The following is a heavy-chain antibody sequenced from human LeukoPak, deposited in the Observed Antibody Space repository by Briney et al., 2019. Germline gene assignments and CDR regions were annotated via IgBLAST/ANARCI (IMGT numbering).Heavy chain of an antibody. J-gene: IGHJ5*02. CDR2: IIPIFGTA. CDR3: ARGPRNWFDP. Sequence: GASVTVSCTASGGTFSSYAISWVRQAPGQGLEWMGGIIPIFGTANYAQKFQGRVTITTDESTSTAYMGLSSLRSEDTAVYYCARGPRNWFDPWGQGTLVTVSS. V-gene: IGHV1-69*05. CDR1: GGTFSSYA.